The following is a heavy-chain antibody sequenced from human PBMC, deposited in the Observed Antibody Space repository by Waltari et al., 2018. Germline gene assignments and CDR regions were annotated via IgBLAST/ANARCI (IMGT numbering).Heavy chain of an antibody. V-gene: IGHV1-2*06. D-gene: IGHD4-17*01. J-gene: IGHJ4*02. CDR1: GYTFPGYY. CDR3: ARDLGSDYGNRDY. CDR2: INPNSGDT. Sequence: QVHLVQSGAAVKKPGASVKVSCTASGYTFPGYYIQWVRRAPGQGLEWMGRINPNSGDTNYAQKLQGRVTLTRDTSINTAYMELSSLKSDDTAVYYCARDLGSDYGNRDYWGQGTLVTVPS.